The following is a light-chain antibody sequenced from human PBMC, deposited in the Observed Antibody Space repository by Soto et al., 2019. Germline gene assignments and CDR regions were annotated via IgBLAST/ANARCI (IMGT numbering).Light chain of an antibody. V-gene: IGKV3-11*01. CDR3: QQRSNWYT. J-gene: IGKJ2*01. Sequence: EIVLTQSPATLSLSPGERATLSCRASQSVSSYLAWYQQKPGQAPRLLIYDASNRATGITARCSGSGSGTDFTLTIISLEPEDFAVYYCQQRSNWYTFGQGTKLEIK. CDR2: DAS. CDR1: QSVSSY.